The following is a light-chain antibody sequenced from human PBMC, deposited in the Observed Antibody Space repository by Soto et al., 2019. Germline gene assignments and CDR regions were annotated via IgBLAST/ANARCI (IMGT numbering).Light chain of an antibody. J-gene: IGKJ1*01. CDR3: QQYDSYSWT. Sequence: DIQMTQSPSTLSASVGVRVTITCRASQSISSWLAWYQQKPGKAPKPLIHKASNLESGVPSRFSGSGSGTEFTLTISSLQPDDFATYYCQQYDSYSWTFGQGTRVENK. V-gene: IGKV1-5*03. CDR1: QSISSW. CDR2: KAS.